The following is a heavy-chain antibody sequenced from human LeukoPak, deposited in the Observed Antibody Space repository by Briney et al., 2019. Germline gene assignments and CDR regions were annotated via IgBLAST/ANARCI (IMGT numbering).Heavy chain of an antibody. CDR1: GYTFTSYG. V-gene: IGHV1-18*01. CDR3: AGGYGDYGPSAFDI. Sequence: ASVKVSCKASGYTFTSYGISWVRQAPGQGLEWMGWISAYNGNTNYAQKLQGRVTMTTDTSTSTAYMELSSLRSEDTAVYYCAGGYGDYGPSAFDIWGQGTMVTVSS. J-gene: IGHJ3*02. D-gene: IGHD4-17*01. CDR2: ISAYNGNT.